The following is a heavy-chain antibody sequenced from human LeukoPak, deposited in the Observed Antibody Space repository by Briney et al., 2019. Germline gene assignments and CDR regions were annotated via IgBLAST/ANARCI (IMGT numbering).Heavy chain of an antibody. D-gene: IGHD6-6*01. V-gene: IGHV4-61*01. CDR3: AREYSSSSVDYYYMDV. J-gene: IGHJ6*03. Sequence: SETLSLTCTVSGVSISTDTFYWGWIRQPPGKGLEWIGYIYYSGSTNYNPSLKSRVTISVDTSKNQFSLKLSSVTAADTAVYYCAREYSSSSVDYYYMDVWGKGTTVTVSS. CDR1: GVSISTDTFY. CDR2: IYYSGST.